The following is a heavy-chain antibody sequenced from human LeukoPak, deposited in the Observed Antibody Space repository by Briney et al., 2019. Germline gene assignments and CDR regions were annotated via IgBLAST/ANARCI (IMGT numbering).Heavy chain of an antibody. CDR2: ISVYNGNT. V-gene: IGHV1-18*01. Sequence: ASVKVSCKASGYTFPSYGFSWVRQAPGQGLEWMGWISVYNGNTNYAQKVQGRVTMTTDTSTSTAYVELRTLRSDDTAVYYCARDGGYSSGQAFHYWGQGTLVTVSS. CDR3: ARDGGYSSGQAFHY. CDR1: GYTFPSYG. D-gene: IGHD6-19*01. J-gene: IGHJ4*02.